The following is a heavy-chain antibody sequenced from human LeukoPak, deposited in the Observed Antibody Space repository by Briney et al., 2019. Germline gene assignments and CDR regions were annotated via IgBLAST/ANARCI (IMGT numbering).Heavy chain of an antibody. CDR3: ARASTGIAAAGTRGYFDY. Sequence: PPETLSLTCTVSGGSISSYYWSWIRQPAGKGLEWIGRIYTSGSTNYNPSLKSRVTMSVDTSKNQFSLKLSSVTAADTAVYYCARASTGIAAAGTRGYFDYWGQGTLVTVSS. V-gene: IGHV4-4*07. D-gene: IGHD6-13*01. CDR2: IYTSGST. J-gene: IGHJ4*02. CDR1: GGSISSYY.